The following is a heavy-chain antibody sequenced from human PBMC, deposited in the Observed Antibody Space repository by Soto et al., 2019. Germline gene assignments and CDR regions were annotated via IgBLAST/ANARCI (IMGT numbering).Heavy chain of an antibody. J-gene: IGHJ4*02. Sequence: ASVKVSCKASGGTFSSYAISWVLQAPGQLLEWMGGIIPIFGTANYAQKFQGRVTMTRNTSISTAYMELSSLRSEDTAVYYCARGSPRQVWIQLWFFDYWGQGTLVTVSS. CDR2: IIPIFGTA. D-gene: IGHD5-18*01. CDR3: ARGSPRQVWIQLWFFDY. V-gene: IGHV1-69*05. CDR1: GGTFSSYA.